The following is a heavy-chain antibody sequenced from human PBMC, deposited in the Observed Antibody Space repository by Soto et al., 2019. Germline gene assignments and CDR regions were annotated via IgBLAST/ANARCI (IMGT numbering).Heavy chain of an antibody. J-gene: IGHJ5*02. D-gene: IGHD4-17*01. CDR1: GGSISSGGYS. CDR2: IYHSGST. V-gene: IGHV4-30-2*02. CDR3: GRRNSGGNWFDP. Sequence: SETLSLTCAVSGGSISSGGYSWSWIRQPPGKGLEWIGYIYHSGSTYYNPSLKSRVTISVDRSKNQFSLKLTSLTAADTAVYYCGRRNSGGNWFDPWGPGTLVTVSS.